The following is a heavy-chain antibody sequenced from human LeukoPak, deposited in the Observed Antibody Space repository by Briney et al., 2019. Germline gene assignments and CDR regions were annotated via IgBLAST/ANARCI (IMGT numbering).Heavy chain of an antibody. CDR1: GFTFSSYE. D-gene: IGHD3-22*01. CDR3: AKDPRYYYDSSGYYHYYYYYMDV. V-gene: IGHV3-48*03. J-gene: IGHJ6*03. Sequence: GGSLRLSCAASGFTFSSYEMNWVRKAPGKGLEWVSYISSSGSTIYYADSVKGRFTISRDNSKNTLYLQMNSLRAEDTAVYYCAKDPRYYYDSSGYYHYYYYYMDVWGKGTKVTVSS. CDR2: ISSSGSTI.